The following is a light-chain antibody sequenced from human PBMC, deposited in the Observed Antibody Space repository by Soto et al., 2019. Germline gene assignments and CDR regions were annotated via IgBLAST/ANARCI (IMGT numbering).Light chain of an antibody. CDR3: QHYNSYSEA. J-gene: IGKJ1*01. CDR2: AAS. Sequence: PGERATLSCRASQSVDSGLLAWYQQKPGQPPRLVIYAASSLQSGVPSRFSGSGSGTEFTLTITSLQPDDFATYYCQHYNSYSEAFGQGTKVDIK. CDR1: QSVDSGL. V-gene: IGKV3-15*01.